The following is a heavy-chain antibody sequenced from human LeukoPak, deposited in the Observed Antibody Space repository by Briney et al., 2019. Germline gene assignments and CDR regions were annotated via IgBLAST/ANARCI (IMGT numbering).Heavy chain of an antibody. CDR3: ARGPRDGYPYWDY. CDR1: GYTFTSYD. V-gene: IGHV1-2*04. Sequence: GASVKVSCKASGYTFTSYDINWVRQATGQGLEWMGWINPNSGGTNYAQKFQGWVTMTRDTSISTAYMELSRLRSDDTAVYYCARGPRDGYPYWDYWGQGTLVTVSS. J-gene: IGHJ4*02. D-gene: IGHD5-24*01. CDR2: INPNSGGT.